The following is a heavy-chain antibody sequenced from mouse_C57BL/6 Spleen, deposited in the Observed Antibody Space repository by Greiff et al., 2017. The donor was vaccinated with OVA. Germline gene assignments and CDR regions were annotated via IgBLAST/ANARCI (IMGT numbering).Heavy chain of an antibody. CDR2: IHPNSGST. D-gene: IGHD1-1*01. CDR1: GYTFTSYW. Sequence: QVQLKQPGAELVKPGASVKLSCKASGYTFTSYWMPWVKQRPGQGLEWIGMIHPNSGSTNYNEKFKSKATLTVDKSSSTAYMQLSSLTSEDSAVYYCARYAVLITTVVADAMDYWGQGTSVTVSS. J-gene: IGHJ4*01. CDR3: ARYAVLITTVVADAMDY. V-gene: IGHV1-64*01.